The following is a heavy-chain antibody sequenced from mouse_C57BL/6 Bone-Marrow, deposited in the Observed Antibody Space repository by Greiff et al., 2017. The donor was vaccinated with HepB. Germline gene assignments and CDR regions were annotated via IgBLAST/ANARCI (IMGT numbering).Heavy chain of an antibody. J-gene: IGHJ3*01. D-gene: IGHD1-1*01. CDR2: ISYDGSN. Sequence: EVQLQESGPGLVKPSQSLSLTCSVTGYSITSGYYWNWIRQFPGNKLEWMGYISYDGSNNYNPSLKNRISITRDTSKNQFFLKLNSVTTEDTATYYCARDPIYYYGRGFAYWGQGTLVTVSA. CDR1: GYSITSGYY. CDR3: ARDPIYYYGRGFAY. V-gene: IGHV3-6*01.